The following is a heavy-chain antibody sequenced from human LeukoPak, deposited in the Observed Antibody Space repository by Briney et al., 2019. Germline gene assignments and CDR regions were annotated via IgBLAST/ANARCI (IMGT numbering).Heavy chain of an antibody. CDR2: INPSSNAA. V-gene: IGHV1-2*02. D-gene: IGHD3-10*01. J-gene: IGHJ4*02. CDR1: GYTFSDYT. Sequence: ASVKVSCKTSGYTFSDYTIHWVRQAPGQGLEWMGWINPSSNAANYAQRFEGRVSSTRDTSISTADMVLTSLTSDDTGVYFCARSRELLDFDTWGQGTLVSVSS. CDR3: ARSRELLDFDT.